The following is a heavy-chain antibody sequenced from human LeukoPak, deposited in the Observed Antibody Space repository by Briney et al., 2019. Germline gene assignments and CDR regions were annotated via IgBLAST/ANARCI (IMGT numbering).Heavy chain of an antibody. CDR2: LYPGDSDS. V-gene: IGHV5-51*01. CDR3: ARASRDGYNQNFDY. J-gene: IGHJ4*02. D-gene: IGHD5-24*01. Sequence: GQSLNISCKAYGYNFFSNYWIAWVCQMPGKGLEWMGILYPGDSDSRYSPSFQGQVTISADRSISAAYLQWSSLKASDTAMYYCARASRDGYNQNFDYWGQGTLVTVSS. CDR1: GYNFFSNYW.